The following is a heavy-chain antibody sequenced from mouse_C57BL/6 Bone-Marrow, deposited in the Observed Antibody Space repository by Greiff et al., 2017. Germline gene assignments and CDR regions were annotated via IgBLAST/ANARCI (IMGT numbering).Heavy chain of an antibody. CDR2: IYPRDGST. CDR1: GYTFTSYD. V-gene: IGHV1-85*01. CDR3: ASRGGSSYWYFDV. J-gene: IGHJ1*03. Sequence: VKLLESGPELVKPGASVKLSCKASGYTFTSYDINWVKQRPGQGLEWIGWIYPRDGSTKYNEKFKGKATLTVDTSSSTAYMELHSLTSEDSAVYFCASRGGSSYWYFDVWGTGTTVTVSS. D-gene: IGHD1-1*01.